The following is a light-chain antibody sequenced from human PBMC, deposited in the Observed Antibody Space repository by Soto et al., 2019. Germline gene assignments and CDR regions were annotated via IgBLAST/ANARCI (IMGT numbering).Light chain of an antibody. CDR1: QSVRSSY. Sequence: EIVLTQSPGTLSLSPGERATLSCRASQSVRSSYLAWYQQKPGQAPRLLIYGASSRATGIPDRFSGSGSGTDFTLTISILEHEDFAVYCCQQYGSSQYTFGQWTKLEIK. V-gene: IGKV3-20*01. CDR2: GAS. J-gene: IGKJ2*01. CDR3: QQYGSSQYT.